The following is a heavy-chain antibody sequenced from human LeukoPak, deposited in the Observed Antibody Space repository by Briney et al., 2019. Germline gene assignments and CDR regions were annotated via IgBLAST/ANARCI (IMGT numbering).Heavy chain of an antibody. CDR3: ARGAPFYYDSSGYSGWFDP. Sequence: PSETLSLTCTVSGGSISSYYWSWIRQPPGKGLEWIGYIYYSGSTNYNPSLKSRVTISVDTSKNQFSLKLSSVTATDTAVYYCARGAPFYYDSSGYSGWFDPWGQGTLVTVSS. D-gene: IGHD3-22*01. CDR2: IYYSGST. V-gene: IGHV4-59*01. J-gene: IGHJ5*02. CDR1: GGSISSYY.